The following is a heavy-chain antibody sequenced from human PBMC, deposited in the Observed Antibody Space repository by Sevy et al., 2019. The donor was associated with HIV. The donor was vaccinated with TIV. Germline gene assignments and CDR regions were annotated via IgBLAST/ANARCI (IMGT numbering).Heavy chain of an antibody. Sequence: SETLSLTCAVYGGSFSGYYWSWIRQPPGKGLEWIGEINHSGSTNYNPSLKSRVTISVDTSKNQFSLKLSSVTAADMAVYYCARGEVVPAAIGLGGFDYWGQGTLVTVSS. D-gene: IGHD2-2*02. CDR2: INHSGST. CDR1: GGSFSGYY. CDR3: ARGEVVPAAIGLGGFDY. J-gene: IGHJ4*02. V-gene: IGHV4-34*01.